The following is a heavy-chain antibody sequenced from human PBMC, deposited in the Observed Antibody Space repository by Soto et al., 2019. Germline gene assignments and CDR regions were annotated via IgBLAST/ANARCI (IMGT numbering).Heavy chain of an antibody. CDR1: GFTFSSYG. CDR2: IWYDGSNK. Sequence: QVQLVESGGGVVQPGRSLRLSCAASGFTFSSYGMHWVRQAPGKGLEWVAVIWYDGSNKYYADSVKGRFTISRDNSKITLYLQMNSLRAEDTAVYYCARDGEMATIHGFDYWGQGTLVTVSS. V-gene: IGHV3-33*01. CDR3: ARDGEMATIHGFDY. D-gene: IGHD5-12*01. J-gene: IGHJ4*02.